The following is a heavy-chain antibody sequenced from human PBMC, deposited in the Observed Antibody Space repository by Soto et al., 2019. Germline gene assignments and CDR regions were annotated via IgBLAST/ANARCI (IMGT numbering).Heavy chain of an antibody. CDR1: GYTFTFRY. D-gene: IGHD1-1*01. CDR3: ARSPFAGSDAFDI. Sequence: ASVKVACKASGYTFTFRYLHWVRQAPGQALEWMGWTTPFKSDTNYAQKFQDRVTITRDRSLSTAYMELSNLRSDDTAMYYCARSPFAGSDAFDIWGQGTMVTVSS. V-gene: IGHV1-45*02. CDR2: TTPFKSDT. J-gene: IGHJ3*02.